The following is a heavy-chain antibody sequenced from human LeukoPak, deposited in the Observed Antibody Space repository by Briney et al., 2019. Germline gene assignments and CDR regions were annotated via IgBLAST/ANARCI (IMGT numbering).Heavy chain of an antibody. CDR1: GGSFSGYY. D-gene: IGHD1-26*01. V-gene: IGHV4-34*01. J-gene: IGHJ5*02. Sequence: PSETLSLTCAVYGGSFSGYYWSWIRQPPGKGLEWIGEINHSGSTNYNPSLKSRVTISVDTSKNQFSLKLSSVTAADTAVYYCARDSRANWFDPWGQGTLVTVSS. CDR3: ARDSRANWFDP. CDR2: INHSGST.